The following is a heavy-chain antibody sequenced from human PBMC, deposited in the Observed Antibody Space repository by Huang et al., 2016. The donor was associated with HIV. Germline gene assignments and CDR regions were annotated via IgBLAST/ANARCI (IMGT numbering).Heavy chain of an antibody. J-gene: IGHJ4*02. D-gene: IGHD4-17*01. Sequence: EVQLLESGGDLVQPGGSLRLSCAASGFTFSIYAMAWGRQAPGKGRCWGSTSSGGDGNNYDADSVKGRFTISRDNSKNTLYLQIHSLGAEDTAIYYCAKGRTTVAKAFDYWGQGTLVTVSS. CDR1: GFTFSIYA. CDR2: SSGGDGNN. V-gene: IGHV3-23*01. CDR3: AKGRTTVAKAFDY.